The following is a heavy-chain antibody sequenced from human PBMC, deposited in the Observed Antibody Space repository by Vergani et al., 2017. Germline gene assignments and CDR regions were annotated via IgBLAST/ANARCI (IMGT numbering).Heavy chain of an antibody. CDR1: GGTFSSYT. Sequence: QVQLVQSGAEVKKPGSSVKVSCKASGGTFSSYTISWVRQAPGQGLEWMGRIIPILGIANYAQKFQGRVTITADKSTSTAYMELSSLRSEDTAVYYCARDKDNYDFWSGYPYYYYMDVWGKGTTVTVSS. CDR3: ARDKDNYDFWSGYPYYYYMDV. D-gene: IGHD3-3*01. V-gene: IGHV1-69*09. CDR2: IIPILGIA. J-gene: IGHJ6*03.